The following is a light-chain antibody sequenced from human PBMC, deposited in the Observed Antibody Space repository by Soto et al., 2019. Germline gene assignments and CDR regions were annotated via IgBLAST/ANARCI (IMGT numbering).Light chain of an antibody. V-gene: IGKV1-9*01. CDR1: QPISNY. Sequence: DIQMTQSPSTLSGSVGDRVTITCRASQPISNYLAWYQQKPGKAPELLIYSASTLQSGVPSRFSGSGSSTDFSLTIRALQPDDFATYYCLQLNRYPLTFGGGTKVDI. J-gene: IGKJ4*01. CDR2: SAS. CDR3: LQLNRYPLT.